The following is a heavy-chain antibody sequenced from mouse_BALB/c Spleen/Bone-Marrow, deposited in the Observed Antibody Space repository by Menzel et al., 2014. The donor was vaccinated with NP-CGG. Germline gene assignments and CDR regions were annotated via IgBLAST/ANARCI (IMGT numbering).Heavy chain of an antibody. J-gene: IGHJ2*01. CDR1: GYTFTNYW. V-gene: IGHV1-63*02. Sequence: QVQLKQSGAELVRPGTSVKISCKASGYTFTNYWLGWVKQRPGHGLEWIGDIYPGGGYTNYNEKFKGKATLTADTSSSAAYMQLSSLTSEGSAVYFCARGGTGVDYWGQGTTLTVSS. D-gene: IGHD4-1*01. CDR2: IYPGGGYT. CDR3: ARGGTGVDY.